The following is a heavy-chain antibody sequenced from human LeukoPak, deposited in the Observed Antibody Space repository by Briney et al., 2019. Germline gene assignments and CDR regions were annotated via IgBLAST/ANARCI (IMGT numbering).Heavy chain of an antibody. CDR1: GYTFTSYG. D-gene: IGHD3-22*01. CDR2: ISAYNGNT. J-gene: IGHJ4*02. Sequence: ASVKVSCKASGYTFTSYGISSVRQAPGQGLEWMGWISAYNGNTNYAQKLQGRVTMTTDTSTSTAYMELRSLRSDDTAVYYCARVGYYYDSSGYYRFDYWGQGTLVTVS. V-gene: IGHV1-18*01. CDR3: ARVGYYYDSSGYYRFDY.